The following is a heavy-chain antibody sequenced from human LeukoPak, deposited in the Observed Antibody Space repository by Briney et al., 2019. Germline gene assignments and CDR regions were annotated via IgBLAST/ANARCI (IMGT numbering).Heavy chain of an antibody. CDR3: ARDLNYFDSSGYPRP. D-gene: IGHD3-22*01. Sequence: SQTLSLTCAVYGGSFSGYYWSWIRQPPGKGLEWIGEINHSGSTNYNPSLKSRVTISVDTSKNQFSLKLSSVTAADTAVYFCARDLNYFDSSGYPRPWGQGTLVTVSS. V-gene: IGHV4-34*01. J-gene: IGHJ5*02. CDR1: GGSFSGYY. CDR2: INHSGST.